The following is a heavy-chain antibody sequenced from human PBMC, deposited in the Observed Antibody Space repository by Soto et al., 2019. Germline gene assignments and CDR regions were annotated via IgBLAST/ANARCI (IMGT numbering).Heavy chain of an antibody. D-gene: IGHD4-4*01. V-gene: IGHV3-23*01. Sequence: GGSLRLSCAAAGFTFSSYAMTWVRQAPGQGLEWVSTISDSGGITKYADSVKGRFTFSRDNSKNTLYLQMHSLRAEDTAVYYCAKDLRNNYVGYFGCWGQGTPVTVSS. J-gene: IGHJ4*02. CDR2: ISDSGGIT. CDR1: GFTFSSYA. CDR3: AKDLRNNYVGYFGC.